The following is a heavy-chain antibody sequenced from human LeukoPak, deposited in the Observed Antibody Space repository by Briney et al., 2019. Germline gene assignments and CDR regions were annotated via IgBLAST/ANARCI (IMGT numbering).Heavy chain of an antibody. J-gene: IGHJ5*02. D-gene: IGHD2-15*01. CDR3: ASGGYCSGGSCYRNWFDP. V-gene: IGHV4-34*01. Sequence: SETLSLTCAVYGGSFSGYYWSWIRQPPGKGLEWIGEINHSGSTNYNPSLKSRVTISVDTSKNQFSLKLSSVTAADTAVYYCASGGYCSGGSCYRNWFDPWGQGTLVTVSS. CDR1: GGSFSGYY. CDR2: INHSGST.